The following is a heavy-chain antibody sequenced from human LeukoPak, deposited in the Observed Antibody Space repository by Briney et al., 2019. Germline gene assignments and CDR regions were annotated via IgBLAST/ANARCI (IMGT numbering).Heavy chain of an antibody. J-gene: IGHJ4*02. V-gene: IGHV3-21*01. D-gene: IGHD5-12*01. CDR3: ARVDSGYDPGDY. CDR1: GFTFSSYS. CDR2: ISSSSSYI. Sequence: TGGPLTLSCAASGFTFSSYSMNWLRQAPGKGLEWVSSISSSSSYIYYADSVKGRFTISRDNAKNSLYLQMNSLRAEDTAVYYCARVDSGYDPGDYWGQGTLVTVSS.